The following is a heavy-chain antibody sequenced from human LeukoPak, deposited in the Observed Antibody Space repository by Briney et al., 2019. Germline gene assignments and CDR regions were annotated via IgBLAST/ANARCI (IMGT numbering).Heavy chain of an antibody. Sequence: GGSLRLSCAASGFTFSSYGTHWVRQAPGKGLEWVALISYDGTDKYYADSVKGRFTISRDNSKNTLYLQMNSLRAEDTAVYYCAKLDYYDSSGYYYDYFDYWGQGTLVTVSS. D-gene: IGHD3-22*01. V-gene: IGHV3-30*18. J-gene: IGHJ4*02. CDR3: AKLDYYDSSGYYYDYFDY. CDR1: GFTFSSYG. CDR2: ISYDGTDK.